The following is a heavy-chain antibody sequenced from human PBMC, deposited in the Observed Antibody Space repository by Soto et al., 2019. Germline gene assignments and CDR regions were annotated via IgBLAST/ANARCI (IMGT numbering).Heavy chain of an antibody. D-gene: IGHD4-4*01. Sequence: GGSLRLSCTASGFTFGNYAMIWVRQAPGKGLEWVGFIRSKAYGGTTEYAASVKGRFTISRDDSKSIAYLQMNSLKTEDTAVYYCTRVNYSNYGIWAYYYYGMDVWGQGTTVTVSS. CDR1: GFTFGNYA. CDR3: TRVNYSNYGIWAYYYYGMDV. CDR2: IRSKAYGGTT. J-gene: IGHJ6*02. V-gene: IGHV3-49*04.